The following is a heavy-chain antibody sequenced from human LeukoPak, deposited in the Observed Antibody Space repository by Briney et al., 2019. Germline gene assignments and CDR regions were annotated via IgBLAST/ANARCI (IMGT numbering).Heavy chain of an antibody. Sequence: GASLQISCKGSGYHFTNYWIGWVRQLPGKGLEWMGLIYPGDFDTKYSPSFQGQVTISADILISTAYLQWSSLKASDTAMYYCATAGYSSDWYYFDYWGQGTLVTVSS. CDR3: ATAGYSSDWYYFDY. V-gene: IGHV5-51*01. D-gene: IGHD6-19*01. J-gene: IGHJ4*02. CDR1: GYHFTNYW. CDR2: IYPGDFDT.